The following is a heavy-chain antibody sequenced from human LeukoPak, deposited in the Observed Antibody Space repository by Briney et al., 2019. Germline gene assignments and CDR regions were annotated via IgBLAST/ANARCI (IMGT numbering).Heavy chain of an antibody. J-gene: IGHJ5*02. V-gene: IGHV4-4*07. CDR3: ARDVEGYCSSTSCQRFDP. Sequence: SETLSLTCTVSGGSISSYYWSWIRQPAGKGLEWIGRIYTSGSTNYNPSLESRVTMSVDTSKNQFSLKLSSVTAADTAVYYCARDVEGYCSSTSCQRFDPWGQGTLVTVSS. CDR2: IYTSGST. D-gene: IGHD2-2*01. CDR1: GGSISSYY.